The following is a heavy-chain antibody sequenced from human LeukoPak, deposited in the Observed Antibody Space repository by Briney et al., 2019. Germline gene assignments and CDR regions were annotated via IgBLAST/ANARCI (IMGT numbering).Heavy chain of an antibody. CDR3: ARDLAYSRLDY. CDR1: GLTFSSSW. V-gene: IGHV3-7*01. CDR2: INTDGNKK. Sequence: GGSLRLSCAVSGLTFSSSWMDWVRQAPGKGLEWVASINTDGNKKYSADSVKGRFTISRDNAENSLYLQMNSLRVEDTAFYYCARDLAYSRLDYWGQGMLVTVSS. D-gene: IGHD5-18*01. J-gene: IGHJ4*02.